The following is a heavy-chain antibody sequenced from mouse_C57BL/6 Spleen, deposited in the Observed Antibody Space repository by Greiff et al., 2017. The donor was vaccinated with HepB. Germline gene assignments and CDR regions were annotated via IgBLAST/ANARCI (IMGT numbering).Heavy chain of an antibody. CDR3: ARRNYGYYYAMDY. CDR1: GYAFSSSW. CDR2: IYPGDGDT. V-gene: IGHV1-82*01. J-gene: IGHJ4*01. D-gene: IGHD2-2*01. Sequence: QVQLQQSGPELVKPGASVKISCKASGYAFSSSWMNWVKQRPGKGLEWIGRIYPGDGDTNYNGKFKGKATLTADKSSSTAYMQLSSLTSEDSAVYFCARRNYGYYYAMDYWGQGTSATVSS.